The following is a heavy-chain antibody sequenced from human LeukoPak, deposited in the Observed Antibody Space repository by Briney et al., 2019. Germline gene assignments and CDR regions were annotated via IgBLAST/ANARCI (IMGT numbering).Heavy chain of an antibody. Sequence: GGSLRLSCAASGFTFSSYRMTWVRRVPGKGLEWVANINQAGSEKNYVDSVKGRFTISRDNAKNSLFLQMSSLRAEDTAVYYCARDLTVTSTCWFDLWGQGTLVTASS. J-gene: IGHJ5*02. CDR3: ARDLTVTSTCWFDL. V-gene: IGHV3-7*01. CDR1: GFTFSSYR. D-gene: IGHD4-11*01. CDR2: INQAGSEK.